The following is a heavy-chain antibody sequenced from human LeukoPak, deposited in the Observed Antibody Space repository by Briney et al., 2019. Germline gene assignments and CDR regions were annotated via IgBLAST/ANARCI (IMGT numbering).Heavy chain of an antibody. J-gene: IGHJ4*02. D-gene: IGHD2-15*01. Sequence: SETLSLTCAVSGGSISSDSYYWGWIRQPPGTGLEWIGSIYSGGTTYYNPSLKSRVTISVDTSKNQFSLKLTSVIAADAAAYYCARHSRNCSGGYCYLYYWGQGTLVTVSS. CDR1: GGSISSDSYY. V-gene: IGHV4-39*01. CDR2: IYSGGTT. CDR3: ARHSRNCSGGYCYLYY.